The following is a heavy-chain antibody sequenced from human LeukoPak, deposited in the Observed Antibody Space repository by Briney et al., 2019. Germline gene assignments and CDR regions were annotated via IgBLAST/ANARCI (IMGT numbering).Heavy chain of an antibody. V-gene: IGHV4-59*01. CDR1: GGSISSYY. CDR2: IYYSGST. CDR3: ARMYSSGYYLYYFDY. Sequence: SETLSLTCTVSGGSISSYYWSWIRQPPGKGLERIGYIYYSGSTNYNPSLKSRVTISVDTSKNQFSLKLGSVTAADTALYYCARMYSSGYYLYYFDYWGQGTLVTVSS. J-gene: IGHJ4*02. D-gene: IGHD3-22*01.